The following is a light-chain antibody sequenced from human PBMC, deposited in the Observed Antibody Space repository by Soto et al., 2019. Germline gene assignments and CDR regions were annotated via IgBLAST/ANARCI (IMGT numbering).Light chain of an antibody. CDR3: LPASSFPRT. V-gene: IGKV1-12*01. J-gene: IGKJ1*01. Sequence: DIQMTQSPSSVSASVGDRVTITCRASQGISGRLAWFQQKPGKAPKFLISHASLLQSGVPSRLSGSESGTDFTLTINSLQPEDSATYYCLPASSFPRTFGQGTKVDIK. CDR1: QGISGR. CDR2: HAS.